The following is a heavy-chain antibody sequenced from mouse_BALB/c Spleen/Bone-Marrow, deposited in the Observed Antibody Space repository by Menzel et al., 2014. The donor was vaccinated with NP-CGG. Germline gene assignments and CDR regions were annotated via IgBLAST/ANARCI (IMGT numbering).Heavy chain of an antibody. CDR1: GYTFTDYE. V-gene: IGHV1-15*01. CDR2: IDPETGGN. Sequence: VQLQQSGAELVRPGASVTLSCKASGYTFTDYEIHWVKQTPVHGLEWIGAIDPETGGNAYNQKFKGKATLTADKPSSTAYMELRSLTSEDSAVYYCTRNWDDYFDYWGQGTTLTVSS. CDR3: TRNWDDYFDY. J-gene: IGHJ2*01. D-gene: IGHD4-1*01.